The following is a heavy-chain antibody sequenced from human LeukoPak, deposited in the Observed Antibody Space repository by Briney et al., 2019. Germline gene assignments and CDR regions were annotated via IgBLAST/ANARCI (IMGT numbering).Heavy chain of an antibody. CDR3: ATVLLTLAVAGTQSADY. D-gene: IGHD6-19*01. Sequence: PSETLSLTCTVSGCSISSSSYYWGWIRQPPGKGLEWIVSIYYSGSTYCKPSLKSRVTISVDTSKNQFSLKLSSVTAADPAVYYCATVLLTLAVAGTQSADYWGQGTLVTVSS. V-gene: IGHV4-39*01. CDR1: GCSISSSSYY. CDR2: IYYSGST. J-gene: IGHJ4*02.